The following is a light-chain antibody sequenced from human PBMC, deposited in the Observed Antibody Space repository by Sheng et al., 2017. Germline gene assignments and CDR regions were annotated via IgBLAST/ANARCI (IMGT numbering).Light chain of an antibody. CDR2: GTS. J-gene: IGKJ1*01. Sequence: DIQMTQSPSSLSASVGDRVTITCRASQTLGKYVNWYQEKPGEAPSLLIYGTSSLATGVPSRFSGSGSGSDFXLTIYSLQPEDFATYYCQQSYSVPRTF. CDR3: QQSYSVPRT. CDR1: QTLGKY. V-gene: IGKV1-39*01.